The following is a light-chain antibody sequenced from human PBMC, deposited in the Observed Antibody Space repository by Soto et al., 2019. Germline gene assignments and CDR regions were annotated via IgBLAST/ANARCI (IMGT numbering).Light chain of an antibody. CDR3: QRDGSYAEA. J-gene: IGKJ1*01. CDR2: KAS. Sequence: DIQMTQSPSTLSGSVGDRVTITCRASQTISSCLAWYQQKPGKAPKLLIYKASTLKSGVPSRFSGSGSGTDFTLTISRLQPDEVATYYCQRDGSYAEAFGQGTK. V-gene: IGKV1-5*03. CDR1: QTISSC.